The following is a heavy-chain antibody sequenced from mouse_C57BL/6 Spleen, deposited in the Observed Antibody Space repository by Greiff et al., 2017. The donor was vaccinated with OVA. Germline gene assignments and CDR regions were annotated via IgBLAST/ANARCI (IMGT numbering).Heavy chain of an antibody. CDR2: ICTGGGT. CDR1: GFSLTSYA. Sequence: QVQLKESGPGLVAPSHSLSITCTVSGFSLTSYAISWVHLPPGKGLEWLGVICTGGGTNYNSALKSRLSISKDNSKSQVFLKMNSLQTDDTARYYCALGLYYAMDYWGQGTSVTVSS. J-gene: IGHJ4*01. D-gene: IGHD4-1*01. CDR3: ALGLYYAMDY. V-gene: IGHV2-9-1*01.